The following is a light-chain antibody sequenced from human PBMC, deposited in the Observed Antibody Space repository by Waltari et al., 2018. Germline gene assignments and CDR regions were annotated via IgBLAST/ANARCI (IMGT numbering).Light chain of an antibody. CDR1: QSGSSSY. CDR2: GAS. CDR3: QQYCNSPHLT. V-gene: IGKV3-20*01. J-gene: IGKJ3*01. Sequence: RASQSGSSSYLAWYQQQTGQDPRPLMYGASSRATSNPDRFSGSGSGTDFTLPISRLEPEDFAVYYCQQYCNSPHLTFGPGTKVDIK.